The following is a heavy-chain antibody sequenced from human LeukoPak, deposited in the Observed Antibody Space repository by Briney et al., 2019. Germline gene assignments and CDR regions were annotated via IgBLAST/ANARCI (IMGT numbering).Heavy chain of an antibody. CDR3: ARDGRDGLQSFDFDY. J-gene: IGHJ4*02. V-gene: IGHV3-30-3*01. Sequence: GRSLRLSCAASGFTSSSYAMHWVRQAPGKGLEWVAVISYDGSNKYYADSVKGRFTISRDNSKNTLYLQMNSLRAEDTAVYYCARDGRDGLQSFDFDYWGQGTLVTVSS. CDR1: GFTSSSYA. CDR2: ISYDGSNK. D-gene: IGHD5-24*01.